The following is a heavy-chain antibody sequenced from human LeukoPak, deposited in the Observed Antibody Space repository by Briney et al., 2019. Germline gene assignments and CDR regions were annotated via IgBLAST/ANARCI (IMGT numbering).Heavy chain of an antibody. CDR1: GGTLSTYA. CDR3: AITYCGDRRCYGNNYYYYAMDV. Sequence: SVKLSCKASGGTLSTYAISWVRQAPGQGLEWMGGGIPIVGTAHYAQKFQGRGAINADESTSTAYMELSSLRSEDTAVYYCAITYCGDRRCYGNNYYYYAMDVWGQGTTVTVSS. CDR2: GIPIVGTA. V-gene: IGHV1-69*01. J-gene: IGHJ6*02. D-gene: IGHD2-21*01.